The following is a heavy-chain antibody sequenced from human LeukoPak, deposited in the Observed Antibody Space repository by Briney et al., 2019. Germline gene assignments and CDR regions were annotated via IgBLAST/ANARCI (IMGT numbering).Heavy chain of an antibody. Sequence: PSETLSLTCGVSGASISGYYWSWIRQPPGKGLEWIGHMYYSGGTTYNPSLKSRVSISLDTSKKHFSLKLSSVTAADTAVYYCAGTGLFFDYWSQGTLVTASS. CDR3: AGTGLFFDY. V-gene: IGHV4-59*01. D-gene: IGHD7-27*01. CDR2: MYYSGGT. CDR1: GASISGYY. J-gene: IGHJ4*02.